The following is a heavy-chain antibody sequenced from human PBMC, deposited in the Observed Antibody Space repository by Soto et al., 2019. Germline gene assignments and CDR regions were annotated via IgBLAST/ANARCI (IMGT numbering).Heavy chain of an antibody. CDR2: TYYRSKWYN. J-gene: IGHJ5*01. CDR3: VRLIGNSWLDF. V-gene: IGHV6-1*01. D-gene: IGHD1-26*01. CDR1: GDSVSSSSVT. Sequence: SQTLSLTCTISGDSVSSSSVTWNWIRQSPSRGLEWLGRTYYRSKWYNDYAESVKSRIAINPDTSKNQFSLHLNSVTPEDAAVYYCVRLIGNSWLDFWGQGTLVTVSS.